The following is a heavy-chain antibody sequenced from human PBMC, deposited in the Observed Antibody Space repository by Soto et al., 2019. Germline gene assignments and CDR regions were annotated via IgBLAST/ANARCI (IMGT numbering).Heavy chain of an antibody. J-gene: IGHJ4*02. CDR2: IYWDDDK. Sequence: QITLKESGPTLVKPTQTLTLTCTFSGFSLSTSGVGVGWIRQPPGKALEWLALIYWDDDKRYSPSLKSRLTSNKDTSKNQVVLTMTNMDPVDTATYYCAHSLKADYGDYAPFDYWGQGTLVTVSS. V-gene: IGHV2-5*02. CDR3: AHSLKADYGDYAPFDY. D-gene: IGHD4-17*01. CDR1: GFSLSTSGVG.